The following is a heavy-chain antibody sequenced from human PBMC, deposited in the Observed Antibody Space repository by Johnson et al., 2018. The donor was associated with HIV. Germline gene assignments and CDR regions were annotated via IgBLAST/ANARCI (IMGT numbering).Heavy chain of an antibody. CDR1: EFTFNNYW. CDR3: AKPAGGGIAARNAFDI. Sequence: VQLVESGGGLVQPGGSLRLSCAASEFTFNNYWMHWVRQAPGKGLEWVSGITSDGSSIRYVDSVKGRFTISRDNAKNTLYLQMNSLRAEDTAVYHCAKPAGGGIAARNAFDIWGQGTMVTVSS. V-gene: IGHV3-74*01. J-gene: IGHJ3*02. CDR2: ITSDGSSI. D-gene: IGHD6-6*01.